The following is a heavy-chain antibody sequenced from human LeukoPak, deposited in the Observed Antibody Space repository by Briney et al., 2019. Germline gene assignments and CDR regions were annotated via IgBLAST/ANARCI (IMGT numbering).Heavy chain of an antibody. J-gene: IGHJ4*02. Sequence: PGGSLRLSCALSGFTFSSYAMSWVRQAPGKGLEWVSGISGSGDTTYYADSVKGRFTISRDNSKNTLYLQMNSLRAEDTAVYYCAKDLGSSSDYWGQGTLVTVSS. V-gene: IGHV3-23*01. D-gene: IGHD6-6*01. CDR1: GFTFSSYA. CDR3: AKDLGSSSDY. CDR2: ISGSGDTT.